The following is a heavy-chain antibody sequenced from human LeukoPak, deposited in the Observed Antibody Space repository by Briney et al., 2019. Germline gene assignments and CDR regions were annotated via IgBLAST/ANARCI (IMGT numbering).Heavy chain of an antibody. V-gene: IGHV3-23*01. CDR2: ISGSGGST. D-gene: IGHD3-10*01. Sequence: GGSLRLSCAASGFTFSSYAMSWVRQAPGKGLEWVSAISGSGGSTYYADSVKGRFTISRDNSKNTLYLQMNSLRAEDTAVYYCASKLLWFGEFQPDYWGQGTLVTVSS. J-gene: IGHJ4*02. CDR1: GFTFSSYA. CDR3: ASKLLWFGEFQPDY.